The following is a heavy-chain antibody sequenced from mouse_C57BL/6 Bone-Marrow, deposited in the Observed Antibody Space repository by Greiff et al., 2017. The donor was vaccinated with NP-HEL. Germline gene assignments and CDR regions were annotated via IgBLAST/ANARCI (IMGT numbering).Heavy chain of an antibody. V-gene: IGHV1-76*01. J-gene: IGHJ4*01. CDR1: GYTFTDYY. CDR2: IYPGSGNT. CDR3: ARGGTTANYAMDY. Sequence: QVQLQQSGAELVRPGASVKLSCKASGYTFTDYYINWVKQRPGQGLEWIARIYPGSGNTYYNEKFKGKATLTAEKSSSTAYMQLSSLTSEDSAVYFCARGGTTANYAMDYWGQGTSVTVSS. D-gene: IGHD3-3*01.